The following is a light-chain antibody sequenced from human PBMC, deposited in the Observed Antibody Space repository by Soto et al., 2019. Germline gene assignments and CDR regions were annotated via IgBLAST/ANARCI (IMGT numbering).Light chain of an antibody. Sequence: IVLTQSPGTVSLSPGERATLSCRASQTGSSKYLAWYKQTPGQAPRLLICGTSTRATGVPARFSGSGSGTEFTLIISSLQSEDVALYYCQQYSNWPPAITFGQGTRLEI. CDR2: GTS. V-gene: IGKV3D-15*01. CDR1: QTGSSKY. J-gene: IGKJ5*01. CDR3: QQYSNWPPAIT.